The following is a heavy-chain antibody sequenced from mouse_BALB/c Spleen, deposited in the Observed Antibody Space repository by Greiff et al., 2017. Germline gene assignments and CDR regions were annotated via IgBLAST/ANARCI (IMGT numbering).Heavy chain of an antibody. CDR1: GYTFTSYY. CDR2: INPSNGGT. Sequence: QVHVKQPGAELVKPGASVKLSCKASGYTFTSYYMYWVKQRPGQGLEWIGGINPSNGGTNFNEKFKSKATLTVDKSSSTAYMQLSSLTSEDSAVYCCTRSERITTAGYFDVWGAGTTVTVSS. D-gene: IGHD1-2*01. J-gene: IGHJ1*01. CDR3: TRSERITTAGYFDV. V-gene: IGHV1S81*02.